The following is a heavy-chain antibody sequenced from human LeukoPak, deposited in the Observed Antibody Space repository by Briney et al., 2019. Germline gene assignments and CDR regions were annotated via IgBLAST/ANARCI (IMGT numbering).Heavy chain of an antibody. J-gene: IGHJ4*02. CDR3: ARVEGPSIFGVVDY. Sequence: AAVKVSCKTSGYTFTNYGITWGRQAPGQGLEWMGWISVYNGDTNHAQKLQGRVTMTTDTSTSTAYMELRSLRSDDTAVYFCARVEGPSIFGVVDYWGQGTLVTVSS. CDR2: ISVYNGDT. V-gene: IGHV1-18*01. D-gene: IGHD3-3*01. CDR1: GYTFTNYG.